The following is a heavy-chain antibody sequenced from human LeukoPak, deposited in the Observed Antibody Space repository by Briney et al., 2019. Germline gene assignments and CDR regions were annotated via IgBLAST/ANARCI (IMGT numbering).Heavy chain of an antibody. CDR3: ARGARYSGSYYVY. J-gene: IGHJ4*02. D-gene: IGHD1-26*01. CDR1: GGSFSGYY. Sequence: SETLSLTCAVYGGSFSGYYWSWSRQPPGKGLEWIGEINHSGSTNYNPSLKSRVTISVDTSKNQFSLKLSSVTAADTAVYYCARGARYSGSYYVYWGQGTLVTVSS. CDR2: INHSGST. V-gene: IGHV4-34*01.